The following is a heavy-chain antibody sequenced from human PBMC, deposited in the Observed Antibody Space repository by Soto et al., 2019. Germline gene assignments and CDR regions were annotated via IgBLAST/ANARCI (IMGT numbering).Heavy chain of an antibody. D-gene: IGHD5-12*01. CDR3: ARGRNYSGYDYYFQH. V-gene: IGHV4-34*01. Sequence: SETLSLTRAVYGGSFSGYYWSWIRQPPGKGLEWIGEINHSGSTNYNPSLKSRVTISVDTSKNQFSLKLSSVTAADTAVYYCARGRNYSGYDYYFQHWGQGTLVTVSS. CDR2: INHSGST. CDR1: GGSFSGYY. J-gene: IGHJ1*01.